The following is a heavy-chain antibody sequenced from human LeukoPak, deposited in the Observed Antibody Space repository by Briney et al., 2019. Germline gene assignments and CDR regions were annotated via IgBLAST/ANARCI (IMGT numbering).Heavy chain of an antibody. CDR1: GGSFSGYY. CDR2: INHSGST. V-gene: IGHV4-34*01. D-gene: IGHD6-13*01. CDR3: ARGPRYSSSWSLGGWFDP. J-gene: IGHJ5*02. Sequence: SEALSLTCAVYGGSFSGYYWSWIRQPPGKGLEWIGEINHSGSTNYNPSLKSRVTISVDTSKNQFSLKLSSVTAADTAVYYCARGPRYSSSWSLGGWFDPWGQGTLVTVSS.